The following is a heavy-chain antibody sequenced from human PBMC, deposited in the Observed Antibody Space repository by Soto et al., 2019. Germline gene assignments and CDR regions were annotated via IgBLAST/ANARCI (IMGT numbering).Heavy chain of an antibody. CDR2: IYKSATT. J-gene: IGHJ5*01. Sequence: SETLSLACSVSGDSISTVDYFWAWIRQPPGQALEYIGYIYKSATTYYNPSFESRVAISLDTSKSQFSLNVTSVTAADTAVYFCARGRYCLTGRCFPNWFDSWGQGTLVTVSS. D-gene: IGHD2-15*01. CDR3: ARGRYCLTGRCFPNWFDS. CDR1: GDSISTVDYF. V-gene: IGHV4-30-4*01.